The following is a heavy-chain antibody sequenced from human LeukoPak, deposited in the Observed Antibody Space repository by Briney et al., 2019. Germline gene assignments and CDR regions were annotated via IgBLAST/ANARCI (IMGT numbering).Heavy chain of an antibody. CDR1: GGSISSSSYY. Sequence: SETLSLTCTVSGGSISSSSYYWGWIRQPPGKGLEWIGSIYYSGSTYYNPSLKSRVTISVDTSKNQFSLKLSSVTAADTAVYYCARSRYSSGWSGTANGIYFQHWGQGTLVTVSS. J-gene: IGHJ1*01. V-gene: IGHV4-39*01. CDR3: ARSRYSSGWSGTANGIYFQH. D-gene: IGHD6-19*01. CDR2: IYYSGST.